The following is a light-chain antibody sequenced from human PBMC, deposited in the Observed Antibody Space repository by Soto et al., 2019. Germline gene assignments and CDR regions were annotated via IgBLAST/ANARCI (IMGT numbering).Light chain of an antibody. CDR2: LNSDGSH. J-gene: IGLJ2*01. Sequence: QLVLTQSPSASASLGASVKLTCTLSSGHINYAIAWHQQQSEKGPRYLMKLNSDGSHSKGDGIPDRFSGCSSGAERYLTISSLQSEDEADYYCQTWGSGIVVFGGGTKVTVL. V-gene: IGLV4-69*01. CDR1: SGHINYA. CDR3: QTWGSGIVV.